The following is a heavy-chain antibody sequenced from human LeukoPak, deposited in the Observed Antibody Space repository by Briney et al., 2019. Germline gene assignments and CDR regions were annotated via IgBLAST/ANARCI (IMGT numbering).Heavy chain of an antibody. J-gene: IGHJ6*02. Sequence: GALLLSCAASGFTFSTYWMNWVRQAPGKGLEWVANIKQDGNEKYYVDSVKGRFTISRDNAKNSLYLQINSRRAEDTAVYDCASDNVAADMGTWYYYGMDVWGQGTTVVVSS. CDR1: GFTFSTYW. CDR2: IKQDGNEK. D-gene: IGHD6-13*01. CDR3: ASDNVAADMGTWYYYGMDV. V-gene: IGHV3-7*03.